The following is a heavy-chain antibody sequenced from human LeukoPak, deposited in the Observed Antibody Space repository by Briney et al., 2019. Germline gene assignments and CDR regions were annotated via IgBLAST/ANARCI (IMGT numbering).Heavy chain of an antibody. CDR3: ARVRTSPTYYYYYYMDV. Sequence: ASVKVSCKASGYTFTGYYMHWVRQAPGQGPEWMGWINPNSGGTNYAQKFQGRVTMTRDTSISTAYMELSRLRSDDTAVYYCARVRTSPTYYYYYYMDVWGKGTTVTVSS. CDR2: INPNSGGT. V-gene: IGHV1-2*02. CDR1: GYTFTGYY. D-gene: IGHD1-1*01. J-gene: IGHJ6*03.